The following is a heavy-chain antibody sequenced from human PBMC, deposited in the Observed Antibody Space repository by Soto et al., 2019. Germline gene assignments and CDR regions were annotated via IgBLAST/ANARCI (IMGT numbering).Heavy chain of an antibody. CDR3: AKDGDGVATAPFDY. Sequence: DVQLVESGGGLVQPGGSLRLSCAASGFTFSTYWMSWVRQAPGKGLEWVANIKQDGSQKNYVASVKGRFIIPRDNSKDSLFLQMNGLRAEDTAIYYCAKDGDGVATAPFDYWGQGTLVTVSS. CDR2: IKQDGSQK. D-gene: IGHD2-2*01. V-gene: IGHV3-7*05. CDR1: GFTFSTYW. J-gene: IGHJ4*02.